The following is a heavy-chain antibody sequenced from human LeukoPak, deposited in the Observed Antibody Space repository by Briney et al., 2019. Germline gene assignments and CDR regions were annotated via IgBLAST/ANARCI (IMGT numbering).Heavy chain of an antibody. Sequence: GGSLRLSCAASGFTFSSYVMSWVRQAPGKGLEWVSTIIGSGRNTYYPDSVKGRFTISRDNSKNTLYLQMNSLRAEDTAVYYCAKRHSPGLYYFDYWGQGTLVTVSS. D-gene: IGHD2-21*01. V-gene: IGHV3-23*01. CDR3: AKRHSPGLYYFDY. J-gene: IGHJ4*02. CDR2: IIGSGRNT. CDR1: GFTFSSYV.